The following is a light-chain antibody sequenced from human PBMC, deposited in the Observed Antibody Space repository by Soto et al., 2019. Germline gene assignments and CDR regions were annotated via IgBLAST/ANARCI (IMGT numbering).Light chain of an antibody. J-gene: IGLJ3*02. CDR3: AAWDDNLNGPL. CDR2: SDD. CDR1: NSNIGRYS. V-gene: IGLV1-44*01. Sequence: QSVLTQPPSLSGTPGQRGTISCSGSNSNIGRYSVNWYQHFPGTAPKILIYSDDERPSGVPARFSGSKSGTSASLAISGLQSEDEAEYYCAAWDDNLNGPLFGGGTKLTVL.